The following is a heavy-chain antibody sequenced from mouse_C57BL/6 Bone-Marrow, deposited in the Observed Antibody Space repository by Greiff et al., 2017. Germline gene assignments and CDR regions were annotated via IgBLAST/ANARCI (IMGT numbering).Heavy chain of an antibody. D-gene: IGHD1-1*01. CDR1: GYTFTSYW. J-gene: IGHJ1*03. CDR2: IDPNSGGT. Sequence: QVQLKESGAELVKPGASVKLSCKASGYTFTSYWMHWVKQRPGRGLEWIGRIDPNSGGTKYNEKFKSKATLTVDKPSSTAYMQLSSLTSEDSAVYYCARWGTTVVATDWYFDVWGTGTTVTVSS. V-gene: IGHV1-72*01. CDR3: ARWGTTVVATDWYFDV.